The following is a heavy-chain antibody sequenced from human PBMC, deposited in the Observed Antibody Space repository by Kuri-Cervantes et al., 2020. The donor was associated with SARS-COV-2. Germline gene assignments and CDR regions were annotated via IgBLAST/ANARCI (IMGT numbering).Heavy chain of an antibody. Sequence: GESLKISCAASGFSLNTYIMHWVRQAPGKGLEWVAVMSSDGSEQYYADSVKGRFSISRDTSKNTLYLQMNSLRAEDTAVYYCAKKVKLAFDIWGQGTMVTVSS. V-gene: IGHV3-30*18. CDR2: MSSDGSEQ. CDR1: GFSLNTYI. J-gene: IGHJ3*02. D-gene: IGHD2-15*01. CDR3: AKKVKLAFDI.